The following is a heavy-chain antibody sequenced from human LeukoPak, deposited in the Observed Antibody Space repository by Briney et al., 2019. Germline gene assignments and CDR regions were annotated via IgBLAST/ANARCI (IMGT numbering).Heavy chain of an antibody. CDR1: GFTFSSFW. V-gene: IGHV3-74*01. CDR3: AKAPVTTCSGAYCYPFDY. CDR2: MNSDGSST. D-gene: IGHD2-15*01. J-gene: IGHJ4*02. Sequence: GSLRLSCVASGFTFSSFWMHWVRQAPGKGLVLVSRMNSDGSSTIYADSVKGRFTISRDSSKNTLYHQMNSLRAGDAAVYYCAKAPVTTCSGAYCYPFDYWSQGTLVTVSS.